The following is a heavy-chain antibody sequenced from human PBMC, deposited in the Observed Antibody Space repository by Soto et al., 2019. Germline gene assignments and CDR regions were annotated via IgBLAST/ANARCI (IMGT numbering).Heavy chain of an antibody. CDR3: ARVGDSSGYYYPRAFDY. J-gene: IGHJ4*02. CDR2: IYYSGST. Sequence: ASETLSLTCTVSGGSISSYYWSWIRQPPGKGLEWIGYIYYSGSTNYNPSLKSRVTISVDTSKNQFSLKLSSVTAADTAVYYCARVGDSSGYYYPRAFDYWGQGTLVTVSS. V-gene: IGHV4-59*01. D-gene: IGHD3-22*01. CDR1: GGSISSYY.